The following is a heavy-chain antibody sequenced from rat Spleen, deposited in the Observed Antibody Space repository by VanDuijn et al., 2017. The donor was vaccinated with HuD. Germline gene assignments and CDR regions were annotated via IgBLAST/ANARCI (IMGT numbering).Heavy chain of an antibody. CDR3: TTHPRY. J-gene: IGHJ2*01. CDR2: MRYKGDT. Sequence: QVQLKESGPGLVQPSQTLSLTCTVSGLSLIRYNVHWVRQPPGKGLEWMGRMRYKGDTSYNSALKSRLSISRDTSKNQVFLKMNSLQTDDTGTYYCTTHPRYWGQGVMVTVSS. V-gene: IGHV2-63*01. CDR1: GLSLIRYN. D-gene: IGHD3-1*01.